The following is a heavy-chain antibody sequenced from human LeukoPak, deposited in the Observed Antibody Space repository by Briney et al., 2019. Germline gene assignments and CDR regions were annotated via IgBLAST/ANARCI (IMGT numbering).Heavy chain of an antibody. J-gene: IGHJ4*02. CDR2: VYYSGST. V-gene: IGHV4-39*01. D-gene: IGHD2-8*02. CDR1: RGSISSSSYY. CDR3: ARDTGGYLSFDY. Sequence: PSESLSLTCTVSRGSISSSSYYWGWLRQPPGKGLEWIATVYYSGSTYYNPSLRSRVTISVDTSKNQFSLKLRSVTAADTAVYYCARDTGGYLSFDYWGQGTLVTVSS.